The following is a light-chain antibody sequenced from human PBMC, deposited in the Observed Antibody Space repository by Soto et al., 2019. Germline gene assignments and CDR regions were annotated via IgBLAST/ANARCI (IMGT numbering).Light chain of an antibody. CDR1: QGISSY. CDR3: QQLNSYPL. CDR2: AAS. J-gene: IGKJ4*01. V-gene: IGKV1-9*01. Sequence: IQLTQSPSSLSASVGDRVTITCRASQGISSYLAWYQQKPGKAPKLLIYAASTLQSGVPSRFGGSGSGTDFTLTISSLQPEDFATYYCQQLNSYPLFGGGTKVEIK.